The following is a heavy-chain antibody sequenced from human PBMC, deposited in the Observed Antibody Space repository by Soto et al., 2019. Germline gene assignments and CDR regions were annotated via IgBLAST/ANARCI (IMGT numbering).Heavy chain of an antibody. V-gene: IGHV3-74*01. CDR2: MNSDGSTT. J-gene: IGHJ4*02. CDR3: ATAEVDY. CDR1: GFTLGNSW. Sequence: WGSLRLSCAASGFTLGNSWMHWVRQAPGKGLEWVSRMNSDGSTTNYADSVKGRFTVSRDNAKYTLYLQMSSLRAEDTAVYYCATAEVDYWGPGTLVTVSS.